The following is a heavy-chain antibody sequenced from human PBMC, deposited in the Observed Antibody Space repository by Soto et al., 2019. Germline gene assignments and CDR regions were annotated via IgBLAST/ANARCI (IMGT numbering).Heavy chain of an antibody. CDR3: AKVGLMGAYRKSFFDY. J-gene: IGHJ4*02. Sequence: QVQLVQSEGGVVQPGGSLRLSCAASGFTFTTFGMHWVRQAPGKGLEWVAFISYDEINQYYADSVKGRFTISRDISKNTLYLQMNNLRPEDSAVYYSAKVGLMGAYRKSFFDYWGQGTLVTVSS. V-gene: IGHV3-30*18. D-gene: IGHD1-26*01. CDR1: GFTFTTFG. CDR2: ISYDEINQ.